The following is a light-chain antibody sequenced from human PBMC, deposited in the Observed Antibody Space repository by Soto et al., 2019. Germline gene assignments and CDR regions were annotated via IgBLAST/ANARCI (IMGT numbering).Light chain of an antibody. J-gene: IGKJ2*01. V-gene: IGKV1-5*01. CDR1: QTINTW. CDR3: QQYNSYSCA. CDR2: DAS. Sequence: DIQMIQSPSTLSASVGDRVTITCRASQTINTWLAWYQQKPGKAPKLLIYDASSLEAGVPSRFNGSGSGTEFTLAISSLQPDDFATYYCQQYNSYSCAFGQGTKVDIK.